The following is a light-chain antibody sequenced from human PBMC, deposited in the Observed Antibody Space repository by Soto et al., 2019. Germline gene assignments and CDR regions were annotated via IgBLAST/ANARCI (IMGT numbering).Light chain of an antibody. CDR2: INSDGSH. CDR3: QTWATGIVV. V-gene: IGLV4-69*01. Sequence: QPVLTQSPSASASLGASVKLTCTLSSGHSSYAIAWHQQQPEKGPRYLMKINSDGSHNKGDGIPDRFSGSSSGAERYLTISSLQSEDEADYYCQTWATGIVVFGGGTKLT. J-gene: IGLJ2*01. CDR1: SGHSSYA.